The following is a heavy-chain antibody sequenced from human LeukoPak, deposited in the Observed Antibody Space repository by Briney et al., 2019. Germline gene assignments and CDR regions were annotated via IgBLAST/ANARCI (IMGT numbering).Heavy chain of an antibody. CDR1: GYTLTELS. CDR2: FDPEDGET. Sequence: GASVKVSCKVSGYTLTELSMHWVRQAPGKGLEWMGGFDPEDGETIYAQKFQGRVTVTEDTSTDTAYMELSSLRSEDTAVYYCATAGAQWEQRGFDYWGQGTLVTVSS. J-gene: IGHJ4*02. CDR3: ATAGAQWEQRGFDY. D-gene: IGHD1-26*01. V-gene: IGHV1-24*01.